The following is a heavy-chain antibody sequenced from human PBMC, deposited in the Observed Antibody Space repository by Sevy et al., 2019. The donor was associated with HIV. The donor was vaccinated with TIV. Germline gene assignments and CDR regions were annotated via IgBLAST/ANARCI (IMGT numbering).Heavy chain of an antibody. Sequence: SETLSLTCTVSGGSISSSSYYWGWIRQPPGKGLEWIGSIYYSGSTYYNPSLKSRVTISVDTSKNQFSLKLSSVTAEDTAVYYCARHTGIKVAALRGGFFDYWGQGTLVTVSS. CDR3: ARHTGIKVAALRGGFFDY. J-gene: IGHJ4*02. D-gene: IGHD6-19*01. CDR2: IYYSGST. V-gene: IGHV4-39*01. CDR1: GGSISSSSYY.